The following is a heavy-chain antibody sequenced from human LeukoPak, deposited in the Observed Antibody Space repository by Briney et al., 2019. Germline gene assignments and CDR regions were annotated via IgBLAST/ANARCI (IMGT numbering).Heavy chain of an antibody. J-gene: IGHJ5*02. CDR3: ARQLLWFGELSWFDP. V-gene: IGHV4-59*08. Sequence: SSETLSLTCTVSGGSISSYYWSWIRQPPGKGLEWIGYNYYSGSTNYNPSLKSRVTISVDTSKNQFSLKLSSVTAADTAVYYCARQLLWFGELSWFDPWGQGTLVTVSS. D-gene: IGHD3-10*01. CDR2: NYYSGST. CDR1: GGSISSYY.